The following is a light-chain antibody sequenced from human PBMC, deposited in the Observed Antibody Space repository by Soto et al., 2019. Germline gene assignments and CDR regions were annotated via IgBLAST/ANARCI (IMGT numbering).Light chain of an antibody. CDR1: QSFSSW. Sequence: DIQMTQSPSTLSASVGDRVTITCRASQSFSSWLAWYQQKPGKAPKLLIYKTSTLESGVPSRFSGSGSGTEFTRTISSLQPDDFATYYCQQYNSNPLTFGGGTKVEIK. V-gene: IGKV1-5*03. J-gene: IGKJ4*01. CDR2: KTS. CDR3: QQYNSNPLT.